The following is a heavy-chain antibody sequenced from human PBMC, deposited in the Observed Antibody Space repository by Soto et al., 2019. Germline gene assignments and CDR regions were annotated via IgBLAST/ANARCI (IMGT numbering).Heavy chain of an antibody. CDR3: ARDRVLRFLEWLLSSGMDV. D-gene: IGHD3-3*01. V-gene: IGHV1-18*01. Sequence: GASVKVSCKASGYKFTSYGISWVRQAPGQGLEWMGWISAYNGNTNYAQKLQGRVTMTTDTSTSTAYMELRSLRSDDTAVYYCARDRVLRFLEWLLSSGMDVWGQGTTVTVSS. CDR2: ISAYNGNT. J-gene: IGHJ6*02. CDR1: GYKFTSYG.